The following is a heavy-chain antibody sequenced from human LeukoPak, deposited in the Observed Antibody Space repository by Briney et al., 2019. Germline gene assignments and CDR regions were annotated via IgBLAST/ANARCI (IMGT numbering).Heavy chain of an antibody. CDR1: GGTFSSYA. D-gene: IGHD1-7*01. CDR2: IIPIFGTA. CDR3: AREFPPTELELRGISYYMDV. J-gene: IGHJ6*03. V-gene: IGHV1-69*01. Sequence: ASVKVSCKASGGTFSSYASSWVRQAPGQGREGMGGIIPIFGTANYAQKFQGRVTITADESTSTAYMEVSRLRDEDTAVYYCAREFPPTELELRGISYYMDVWGKGTTVTVSS.